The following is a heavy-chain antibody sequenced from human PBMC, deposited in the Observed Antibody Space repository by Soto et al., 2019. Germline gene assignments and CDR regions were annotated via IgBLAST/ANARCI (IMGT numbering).Heavy chain of an antibody. CDR3: ARARVYATGPLDF. V-gene: IGHV3-23*01. J-gene: IGHJ4*02. CDR2: ISGTGDSS. D-gene: IGHD6-13*01. CDR1: GFTFGSYA. Sequence: EVQLLESGGGLVQPGGSLRLSCAASGFTFGSYAMSWVRQAPGKGLEWVSLISGTGDSSEYANSVKGRFAISRDNAKNSLFLDMNSLTGEDTAVYYCARARVYATGPLDFWGQGTLVTVSS.